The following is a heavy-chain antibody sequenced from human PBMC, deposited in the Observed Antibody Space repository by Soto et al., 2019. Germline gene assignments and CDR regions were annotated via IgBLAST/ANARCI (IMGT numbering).Heavy chain of an antibody. J-gene: IGHJ4*02. CDR2: ISAYNGNT. CDR3: ARVELGQQLVWGNDY. D-gene: IGHD6-13*01. Sequence: QVRLVQSGAEVKKPGASVKVSCKASGYTFTSYGISWVRQAPGQGLEWMGWISAYNGNTNYAQKLQGRVTMTTDTSTSTAYMELRSLRSDDTAVYYCARVELGQQLVWGNDYWGQGTLVTVSS. CDR1: GYTFTSYG. V-gene: IGHV1-18*01.